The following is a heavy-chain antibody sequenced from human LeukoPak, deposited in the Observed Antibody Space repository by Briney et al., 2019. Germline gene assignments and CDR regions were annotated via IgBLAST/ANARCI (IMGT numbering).Heavy chain of an antibody. CDR2: ISAYNGNT. Sequence: ASVKVSCKASGYTFTSYGISWVRQAPGQGLEWMGWISAYNGNTNYAQKLQGRVTMTTDTSTSTAYMELRSLRSDDTAVYYCASTYGSGSYLSSFWFDPWGQGTLVTVSS. CDR3: ASTYGSGSYLSSFWFDP. J-gene: IGHJ5*02. CDR1: GYTFTSYG. D-gene: IGHD3-10*01. V-gene: IGHV1-18*01.